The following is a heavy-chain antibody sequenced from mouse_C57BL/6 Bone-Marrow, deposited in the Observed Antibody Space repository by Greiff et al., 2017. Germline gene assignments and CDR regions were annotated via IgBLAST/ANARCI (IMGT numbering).Heavy chain of an antibody. CDR2: IYPGNSDT. D-gene: IGHD1-1*01. J-gene: IGHJ2*01. V-gene: IGHV1-5*01. Sequence: EVQLQQSGTVLARPGASVKMSCKTSGYTFTSYWMHWVKQRPGQGLEWIGAIYPGNSDTSYNQKFKGKAKLTAVTSSSTAYMQLSSLTSEDSAVYYCARWYYGSSYDYWGQGTTLTVSS. CDR3: ARWYYGSSYDY. CDR1: GYTFTSYW.